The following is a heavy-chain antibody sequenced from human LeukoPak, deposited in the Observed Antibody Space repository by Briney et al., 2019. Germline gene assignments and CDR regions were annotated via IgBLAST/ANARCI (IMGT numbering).Heavy chain of an antibody. CDR3: ARAPKMNY. CDR2: ISHSGST. Sequence: PSETLSLTCAVYGGSFSGYYWSWIRQPPGKGLEWIGEISHSGSTNYNPSLKSRVTISVDTSKNQFSLKLSSVTAADTAVYYCARAPKMNYWGQGTLVTVSS. J-gene: IGHJ4*02. CDR1: GGSFSGYY. V-gene: IGHV4-34*01.